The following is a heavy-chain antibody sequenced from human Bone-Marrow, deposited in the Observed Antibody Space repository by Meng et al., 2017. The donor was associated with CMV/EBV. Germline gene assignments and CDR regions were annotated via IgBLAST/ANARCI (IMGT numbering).Heavy chain of an antibody. J-gene: IGHJ3*02. Sequence: GESLKISCAASGFTFGNAWMSWVRQAAGKGLEWVGRIRSKIDGGTTDYAAPVKGRFTISRDDSKNALFLRMNSLKTEDTAIYFCATEVVIREFEKDAFDIWGQGTMVTVSS. D-gene: IGHD3-10*01. CDR2: IRSKIDGGTT. V-gene: IGHV3-15*01. CDR1: GFTFGNAW. CDR3: ATEVVIREFEKDAFDI.